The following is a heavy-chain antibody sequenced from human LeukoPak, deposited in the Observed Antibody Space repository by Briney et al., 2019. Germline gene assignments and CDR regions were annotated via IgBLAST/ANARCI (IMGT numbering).Heavy chain of an antibody. Sequence: GASVKISCKASGYTFTSYDSNWVRQATGQGLVWMGWMNSNSGNTGNAQKFQGRVTMTRNTSISTAYMELSSLRSEDTAVYYCARAARMATIKYWGEGSLVAVFS. CDR1: GYTFTSYD. V-gene: IGHV1-8*02. J-gene: IGHJ4*02. CDR2: MNSNSGNT. D-gene: IGHD5-24*01. CDR3: ARAARMATIKY.